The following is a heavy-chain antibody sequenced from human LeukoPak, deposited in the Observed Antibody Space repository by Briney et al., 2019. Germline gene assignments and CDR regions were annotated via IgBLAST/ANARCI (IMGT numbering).Heavy chain of an antibody. J-gene: IGHJ4*02. V-gene: IGHV4-61*02. D-gene: IGHD3-16*01. CDR2: IKSSNT. CDR1: GGSISSDRFY. Sequence: SETLSLTCTVSGGSISSDRFYWTWVRQPAGKGLEWIGRIKSSNTNYNPSLKSRVSISLDTSTNQFSLKLSSLTAADTAVYYCARVPDWTYVPDYWGQGTLVTVSS. CDR3: ARVPDWTYVPDY.